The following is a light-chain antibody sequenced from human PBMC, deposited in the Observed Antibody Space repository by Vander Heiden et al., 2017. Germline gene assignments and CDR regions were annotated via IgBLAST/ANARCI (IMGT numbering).Light chain of an antibody. J-gene: IGKJ4*01. CDR2: DAS. CDR3: QQHAMWPLT. Sequence: EIVFTQSPATLSLSPGDRATLSCRASQSIRSYLAWYQQKPGQTPRLLIYDASNRATAIPARFSGSGAGTDFTLTISSLEPEDFALYYCQQHAMWPLTFGGGTKVEIK. V-gene: IGKV3-11*01. CDR1: QSIRSY.